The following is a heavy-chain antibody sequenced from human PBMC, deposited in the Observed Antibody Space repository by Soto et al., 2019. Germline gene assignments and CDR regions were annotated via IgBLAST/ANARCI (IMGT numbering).Heavy chain of an antibody. D-gene: IGHD6-13*01. Sequence: SETLSLTCTVSGGSISSSSYYWGWIRQPPGKGLEWIGSIYYSGSTYYNPSLKSRVTISVDTSKNQFSLKLSSVTAADTAVYYCARGAVGSSSYYYYYYMDVWGKGTTVTVSS. V-gene: IGHV4-39*01. CDR2: IYYSGST. J-gene: IGHJ6*03. CDR3: ARGAVGSSSYYYYYYMDV. CDR1: GGSISSSSYY.